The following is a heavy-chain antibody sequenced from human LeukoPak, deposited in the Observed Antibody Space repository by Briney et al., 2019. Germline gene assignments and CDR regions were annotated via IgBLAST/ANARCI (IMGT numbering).Heavy chain of an antibody. CDR3: ARDTGIYPHYAFDI. J-gene: IGHJ3*02. CDR2: IYYSGST. V-gene: IGHV4-39*07. Sequence: SETLSLTCTVSGGSISSSSYYWGWIRQPPGKGLEWIGNIYYSGSTYYNPSLKSRVTISVDTSKNQFSLKLSSVTAADTAVYYCARDTGIYPHYAFDIWGQGRMVTVSS. CDR1: GGSISSSSYY. D-gene: IGHD1-26*01.